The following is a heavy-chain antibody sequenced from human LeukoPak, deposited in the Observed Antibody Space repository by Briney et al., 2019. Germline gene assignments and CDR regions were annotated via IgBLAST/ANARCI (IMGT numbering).Heavy chain of an antibody. V-gene: IGHV1-18*01. CDR3: ARDLCSSTSCYKPPGRKIWCFDP. CDR1: GYTLTTYG. CDR2: ISAYNGNT. Sequence: GASVKVSCKASGYTLTTYGISWVRQAPGQGLEWMGWISAYNGNTNYAQKLQGRVTMTTDTSTSTAYMELRSLRSDDTAVYYCARDLCSSTSCYKPPGRKIWCFDPWGQGTLVTVSS. J-gene: IGHJ5*02. D-gene: IGHD2-2*02.